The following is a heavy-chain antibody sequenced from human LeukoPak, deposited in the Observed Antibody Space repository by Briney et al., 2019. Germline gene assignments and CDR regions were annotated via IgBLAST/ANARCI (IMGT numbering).Heavy chain of an antibody. CDR1: GYTFTGYD. CDR3: ARAADYDSSESDWFDP. Sequence: ASVKVSCKASGYTFTGYDINWVRQATGQGLEWMGWMNPNSGNTGYAQKFQGRVTMTRNTSISTAYMELSSLRSEDTAVYYCARAADYDSSESDWFDPWGQGTLVTVSS. V-gene: IGHV1-8*01. CDR2: MNPNSGNT. J-gene: IGHJ5*02. D-gene: IGHD3-22*01.